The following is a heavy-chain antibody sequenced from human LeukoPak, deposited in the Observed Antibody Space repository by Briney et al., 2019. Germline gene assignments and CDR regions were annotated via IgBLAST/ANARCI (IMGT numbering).Heavy chain of an antibody. Sequence: SETLSLTCTVSGGSISSGRHYWSWIRQPAGKGLEWIGRIYTSGSTNYNPSLKSRVTISVDTSKNQFSLKLSSVTAADTAVYYCASQTYYYDSSGYYSYAFDIWGQGTMVTVSS. D-gene: IGHD3-22*01. J-gene: IGHJ3*02. CDR2: IYTSGST. V-gene: IGHV4-61*02. CDR1: GGSISSGRHY. CDR3: ASQTYYYDSSGYYSYAFDI.